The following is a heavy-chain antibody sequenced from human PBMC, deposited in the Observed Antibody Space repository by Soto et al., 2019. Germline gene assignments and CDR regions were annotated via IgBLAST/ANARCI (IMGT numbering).Heavy chain of an antibody. J-gene: IGHJ4*02. Sequence: GGSLRLSCAASGFTFSSYSMNWVRQAPGKGLEWVSCISSSSSYIYYADSVKGRFTISRDNAKNSLYLQMNSLRAEDTAVYYWAMSDTSAARPIDYWGQGTLVTVSS. CDR2: ISSSSSYI. CDR3: AMSDTSAARPIDY. D-gene: IGHD6-6*01. CDR1: GFTFSSYS. V-gene: IGHV3-21*01.